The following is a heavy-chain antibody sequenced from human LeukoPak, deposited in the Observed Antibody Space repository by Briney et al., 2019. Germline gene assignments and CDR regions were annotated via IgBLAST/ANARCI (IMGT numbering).Heavy chain of an antibody. CDR3: ARVRDFWSGYYRRNLDAFDI. Sequence: SETLSLTCTVSGGSISSYYWSWIRQPAGKGLEWIGRIYTSGSTNYNPSLKSRVTMSVDTSKNQFSLKLGSVTAADTAVYYCARVRDFWSGYYRRNLDAFDIWGQGTMVTVSS. D-gene: IGHD3-3*01. CDR2: IYTSGST. CDR1: GGSISSYY. V-gene: IGHV4-4*07. J-gene: IGHJ3*02.